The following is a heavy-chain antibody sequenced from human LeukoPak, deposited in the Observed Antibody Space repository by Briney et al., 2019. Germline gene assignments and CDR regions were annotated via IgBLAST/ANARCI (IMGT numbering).Heavy chain of an antibody. CDR2: INHSGST. D-gene: IGHD2-21*02. CDR1: GGSFSGYY. J-gene: IGHJ4*02. CDR3: ARGSVVVTATPDYFDY. V-gene: IGHV4-34*01. Sequence: SETLSLTCAVYGGSFSGYYWSWIRQPPGKGLEWIGEINHSGSTNYNPSLKSRVTISVDTSKNQFSLKLSSVTAADTAVYYCARGSVVVTATPDYFDYWGQGTLVTVSS.